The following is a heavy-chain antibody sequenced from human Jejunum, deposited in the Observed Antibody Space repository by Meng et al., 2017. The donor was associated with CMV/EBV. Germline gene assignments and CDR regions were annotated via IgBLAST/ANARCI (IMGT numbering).Heavy chain of an antibody. CDR1: YD. CDR2: IISMYGTA. Sequence: YDICWVRQAPGQGLEWMGEIISMYGTANYAQKFQDRVTITADKSTSTAYMELSRLTVEDTAVYYCAREGKSGRPGEYYSDGPSDSWGQGTLVTVSS. CDR3: AREGKSGRPGEYYSDGPSDS. J-gene: IGHJ5*01. D-gene: IGHD3-16*01. V-gene: IGHV1-69*06.